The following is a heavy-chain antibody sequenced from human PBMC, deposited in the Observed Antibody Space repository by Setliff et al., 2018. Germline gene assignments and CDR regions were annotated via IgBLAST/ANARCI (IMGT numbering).Heavy chain of an antibody. CDR2: IWDDGGNK. CDR3: VKEGIAATGTAFDI. V-gene: IGHV3-30*02. Sequence: GGSLRLSCAASGFTFSSYRTHWVRQAPGKGLEWVAVIWDDGGNKYHADSVKGRFTISRDNSKNTLYLQLNSLRPEDTAVYYCVKEGIAATGTAFDIWGQGTMVTVSS. D-gene: IGHD6-13*01. J-gene: IGHJ3*02. CDR1: GFTFSSYR.